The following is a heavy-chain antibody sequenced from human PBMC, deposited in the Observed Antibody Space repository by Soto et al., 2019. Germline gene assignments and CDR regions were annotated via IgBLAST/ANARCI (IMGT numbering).Heavy chain of an antibody. Sequence: QVQLQESGPGLVKPSETLSLTCTVSGGSISSYYWSWIRQPPGKGLEWIGYIYYSGSTNYNPSLKSRVTISVDTSKNQFSLKLSSVTAADTAVYYWARAYGGYADYWGRGALVTVSS. J-gene: IGHJ4*02. CDR1: GGSISSYY. V-gene: IGHV4-59*01. CDR3: ARAYGGYADY. CDR2: IYYSGST. D-gene: IGHD5-12*01.